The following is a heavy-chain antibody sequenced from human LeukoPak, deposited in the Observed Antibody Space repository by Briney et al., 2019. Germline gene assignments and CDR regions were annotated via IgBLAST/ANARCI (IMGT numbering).Heavy chain of an antibody. Sequence: PSETLSLTCAASGYSINSGYYWGWIRQPPGKGLKWIGSISHSGSIYYNPSLKSRVTISVDTSKNQFSLELSSVTAADTAVYYCARLRDLYNCLDPWGQGTLVTVSS. J-gene: IGHJ5*02. CDR2: ISHSGSI. D-gene: IGHD5-24*01. CDR1: GYSINSGYY. V-gene: IGHV4-38-2*01. CDR3: ARLRDLYNCLDP.